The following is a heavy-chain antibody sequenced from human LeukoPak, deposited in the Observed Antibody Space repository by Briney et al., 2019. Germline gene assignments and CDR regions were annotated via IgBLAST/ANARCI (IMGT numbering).Heavy chain of an antibody. CDR2: ISISSSYT. D-gene: IGHD5/OR15-5a*01. CDR3: AKQAGTVYTNFDY. V-gene: IGHV3-21*04. J-gene: IGHJ4*02. Sequence: GGSLRLSCAASGFTFSTYTMDWVRQAPGKGLEWVSYISISSSYTYYADSVKGRFTISRDNAKNSLYLQMNSLRAEDTAVYYCAKQAGTVYTNFDYWGQGTLVTVSS. CDR1: GFTFSTYT.